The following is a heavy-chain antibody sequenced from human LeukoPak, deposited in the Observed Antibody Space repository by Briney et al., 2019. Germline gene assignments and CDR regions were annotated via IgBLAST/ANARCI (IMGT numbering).Heavy chain of an antibody. CDR2: INPNSGGT. V-gene: IGHV1-2*02. Sequence: GASVKVSCKASGYTFTGYYMHWVRQAPGQGLEWMGWINPNSGGTNYAQKFQGRVAMTRDTSISTAYMELSRLRSDDTAVYYCARVRSRGYYDLGYWGQGTLVTVSS. D-gene: IGHD3-22*01. CDR3: ARVRSRGYYDLGY. J-gene: IGHJ4*02. CDR1: GYTFTGYY.